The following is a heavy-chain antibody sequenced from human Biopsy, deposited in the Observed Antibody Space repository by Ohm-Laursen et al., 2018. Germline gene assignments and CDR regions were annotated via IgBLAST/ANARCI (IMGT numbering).Heavy chain of an antibody. J-gene: IGHJ1*01. CDR1: VGTFSNYG. Sequence: ASVKVSCKAPVGTFSNYGVNWVRQAPGQGLEWLGGNIPILGTGNYAQKFQDRVTVAADTSTSTATMELRSLRSDDTAVYYCATKLTGYFHHWGQGTLVIVSS. V-gene: IGHV1-69*06. D-gene: IGHD3-9*01. CDR2: NIPILGTG. CDR3: ATKLTGYFHH.